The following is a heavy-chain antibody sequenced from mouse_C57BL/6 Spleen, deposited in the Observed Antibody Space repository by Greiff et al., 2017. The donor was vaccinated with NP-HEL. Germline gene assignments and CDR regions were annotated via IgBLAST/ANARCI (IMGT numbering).Heavy chain of an antibody. D-gene: IGHD2-5*01. J-gene: IGHJ2*01. Sequence: VQLQQSGAELVKPGASVKLSCKASGYTFTEYTIHWVKQRSGQGLEWIGWFYPGSGSIKYNEKFKDKATLTADKSSSTVDMELSRLTSEDSAVYFCARHEDRYSKEGNYFDYWGQGTTLTVSS. CDR1: GYTFTEYT. CDR2: FYPGSGSI. CDR3: ARHEDRYSKEGNYFDY. V-gene: IGHV1-62-2*01.